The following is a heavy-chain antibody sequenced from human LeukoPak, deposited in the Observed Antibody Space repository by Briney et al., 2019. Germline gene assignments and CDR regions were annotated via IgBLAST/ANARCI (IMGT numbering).Heavy chain of an antibody. D-gene: IGHD4-17*01. Sequence: SVKVSCKTSGGTFNNSAISWVRQAPGQGLEWLGGIMPLFGTAGYAQKFQGRVTITKDESTRTVYLELTSLPPDDTAVYYCARDVHGDYGSGWFDPWGQGTLVSVSS. J-gene: IGHJ5*02. V-gene: IGHV1-69*05. CDR3: ARDVHGDYGSGWFDP. CDR1: GGTFNNSA. CDR2: IMPLFGTA.